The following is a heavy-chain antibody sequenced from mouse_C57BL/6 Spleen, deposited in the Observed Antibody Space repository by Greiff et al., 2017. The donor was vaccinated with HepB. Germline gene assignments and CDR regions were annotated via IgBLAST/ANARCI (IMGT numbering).Heavy chain of an antibody. CDR2: ISDGGSYT. Sequence: EVKLVESGGGLVKPGGSLKLSCAASGFTFSSYAMSWVRQTPEKRLEWVATISDGGSYTYYPDNVKGRFTISRDKAKNNLYLQMSHLKSEDTAMYYCAREGYEGYFDYWGQGTTLTVSS. V-gene: IGHV5-4*01. D-gene: IGHD2-2*01. J-gene: IGHJ2*01. CDR3: AREGYEGYFDY. CDR1: GFTFSSYA.